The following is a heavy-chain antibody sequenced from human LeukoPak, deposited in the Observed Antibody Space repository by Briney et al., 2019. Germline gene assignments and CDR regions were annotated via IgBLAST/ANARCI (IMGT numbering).Heavy chain of an antibody. D-gene: IGHD2-15*01. CDR2: LSTGGTT. J-gene: IGHJ1*01. Sequence: SETLSLTCTVSGGSISSYYWSWIRQAAGKGLEWIGRLSTGGTTNYNPSLKSRVTISVDTSKNRFSLKLSSVTAADTAVYYCARQGRGSWTNFQHWGQGTLVTVSS. CDR1: GGSISSYY. CDR3: ARQGRGSWTNFQH. V-gene: IGHV4-4*07.